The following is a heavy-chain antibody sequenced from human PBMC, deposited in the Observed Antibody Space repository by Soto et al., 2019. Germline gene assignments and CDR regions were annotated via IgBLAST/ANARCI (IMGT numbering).Heavy chain of an antibody. CDR3: VRVLYDSGVVDF. CDR2: IQSGGVT. Sequence: QLVESGGGLFQAGGSRRLSCLVSGFTVDNFDMAWVRQAPGKGLEWASIIQSGGVTYYPDSAQGRFTISRDNSKNAVYLQMNSLRVEDTGVYSCVRVLYDSGVVDFWGQGSLITVS. D-gene: IGHD5-12*01. V-gene: IGHV3-53*01. CDR1: GFTVDNFD. J-gene: IGHJ4*02.